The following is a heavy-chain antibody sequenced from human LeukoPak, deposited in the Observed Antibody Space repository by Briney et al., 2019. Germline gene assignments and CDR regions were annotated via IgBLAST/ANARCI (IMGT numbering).Heavy chain of an antibody. CDR3: ARKYSSSPYYFDC. Sequence: SETLSLTCAVSGYSISNGDYWCWIRQPPGKGLEWIGSIYDSGSTYYNPSLKSRVTISADTSKNQFSLKLSSVTAADTAFYYCARKYSSSPYYFDCWGQGTLVTVSS. V-gene: IGHV4-38-2*01. CDR2: IYDSGST. J-gene: IGHJ4*02. CDR1: GYSISNGDY. D-gene: IGHD6-13*01.